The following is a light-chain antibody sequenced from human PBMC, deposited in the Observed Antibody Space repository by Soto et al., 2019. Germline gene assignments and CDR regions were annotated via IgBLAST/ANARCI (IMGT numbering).Light chain of an antibody. CDR2: DAS. V-gene: IGKV3-11*01. J-gene: IGKJ1*01. CDR3: QQRSSWPGT. CDR1: QSISDN. Sequence: TQSPATLSVSPGERATLSCRASQSISDNLARYQQTPGRVPRLLIYDASTRATGIPGRFSGSGSGTDFTLTISSLDPKDFAVYYCQQRSSWPGTFGLGTKVAIK.